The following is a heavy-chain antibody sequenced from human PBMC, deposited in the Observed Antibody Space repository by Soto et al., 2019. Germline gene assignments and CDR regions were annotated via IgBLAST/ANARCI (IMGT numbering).Heavy chain of an antibody. CDR2: INPNSGGT. J-gene: IGHJ6*02. V-gene: IGHV1-2*04. CDR3: ARELYYYDSSGYGRGRYYYYGMDV. D-gene: IGHD3-22*01. Sequence: ASVKVSCKASGSTFTGYYMHWVRQAPGQGLEWMGWINPNSGGTNYAQKFQGWVTMTRDTSISTAYMELSRLRSDDTAVYYCARELYYYDSSGYGRGRYYYYGMDVWGQGTTVTVSS. CDR1: GSTFTGYY.